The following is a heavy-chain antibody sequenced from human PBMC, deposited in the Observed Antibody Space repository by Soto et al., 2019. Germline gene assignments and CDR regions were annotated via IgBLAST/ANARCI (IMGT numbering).Heavy chain of an antibody. CDR1: GFTFSSYA. J-gene: IGHJ4*02. D-gene: IGHD3-3*01. Sequence: GSLSLSCAASGFTFSSYAMSWVRQAPGKGLEWVSAISGSGGSTYYADSVKGRFTISRDNSKNTLYLQMNSLRAEDTAVYYCAKEVPLYYDFWSGPFDYWGQGTLVTVSS. V-gene: IGHV3-23*01. CDR3: AKEVPLYYDFWSGPFDY. CDR2: ISGSGGST.